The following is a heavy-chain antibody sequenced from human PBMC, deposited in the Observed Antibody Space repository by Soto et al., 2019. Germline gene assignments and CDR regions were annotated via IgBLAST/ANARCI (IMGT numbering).Heavy chain of an antibody. Sequence: SETLSLTCGVSGGTVANSHWWSWVRQSPGGGLEWIGNVYHTGDTNLNPSLQSRVTISVDKSNNQFSLRLNSLTAADTAVYFCAREIVTAGGNNYFDPWGPGTLVTVSS. V-gene: IGHV4-4*02. CDR2: VYHTGDT. CDR1: GGTVANSHW. CDR3: AREIVTAGGNNYFDP. J-gene: IGHJ5*02. D-gene: IGHD2-21*02.